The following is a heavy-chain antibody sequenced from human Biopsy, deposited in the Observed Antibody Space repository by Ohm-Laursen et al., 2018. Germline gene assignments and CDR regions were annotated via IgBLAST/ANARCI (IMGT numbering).Heavy chain of an antibody. CDR1: GFTFSSYG. J-gene: IGHJ4*02. Sequence: SLRLSCAASGFTFSSYGMHWVRQAPGKGLEWVAAIWYDGSNKNYADSVKGRFTISRDNSKNTLYLQMNSLRGEDTAVYYLAKCMTGGSNYYFHHCGQGTLVTVSS. CDR2: IWYDGSNK. V-gene: IGHV3-33*06. D-gene: IGHD2-8*01. CDR3: AKCMTGGSNYYFHH.